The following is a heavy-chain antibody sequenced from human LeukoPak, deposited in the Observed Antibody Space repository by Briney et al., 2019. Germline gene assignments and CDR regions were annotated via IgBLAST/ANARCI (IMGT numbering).Heavy chain of an antibody. CDR1: GFTFSSYG. D-gene: IGHD2-8*02. CDR2: IRHDGTNK. CDR3: ARDRGAVLPNFRFDS. Sequence: PGGSLRLSCTASGFTFSSYGMHWVRQTPGKGLEWVALIRHDGTNKYNADSVKGRFTISRDNSKNTLYLQLTSLRSEDTAMYYCARDRGAVLPNFRFDSWGQGTLVTVSS. V-gene: IGHV3-30*02. J-gene: IGHJ5*01.